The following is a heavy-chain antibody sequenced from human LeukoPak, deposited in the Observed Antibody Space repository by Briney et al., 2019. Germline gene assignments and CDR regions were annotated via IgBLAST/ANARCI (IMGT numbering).Heavy chain of an antibody. CDR1: GFTFKRYH. CDR3: AKHLWRDLLWFGEGYYFGY. V-gene: IGHV3-23*01. D-gene: IGHD3-10*01. Sequence: GGSLRLSCAASGFTFKRYHMSWVRQAPGKGLDWVSSIDGGGTNTYYADSVKGRFTISRDNSKNTLYLHMNSLRAEDTAVYYCAKHLWRDLLWFGEGYYFGYWGQGTLVTVSS. J-gene: IGHJ4*02. CDR2: IDGGGTNT.